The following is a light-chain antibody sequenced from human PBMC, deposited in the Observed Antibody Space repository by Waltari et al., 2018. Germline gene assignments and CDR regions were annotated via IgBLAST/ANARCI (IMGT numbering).Light chain of an antibody. CDR2: EVN. V-gene: IGLV2-23*02. CDR3: CSYAGSGIYV. Sequence: QSALTQPASVSGSPGQSITVSCTGTSSDVGIYNFVFWFQQYPDTAPKLIIFEVNKRPSGVSNRFSGSKSGNTASLTISGLQAGDEADYYCCSYAGSGIYVFGTGAKVTVL. J-gene: IGLJ1*01. CDR1: SSDVGIYNF.